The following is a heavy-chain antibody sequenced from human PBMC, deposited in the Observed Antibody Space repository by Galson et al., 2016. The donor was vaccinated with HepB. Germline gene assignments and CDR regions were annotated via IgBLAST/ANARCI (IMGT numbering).Heavy chain of an antibody. CDR3: AKDFCSSSNCYAGEWDNWFDP. CDR1: GFTFSNFA. J-gene: IGHJ5*02. D-gene: IGHD2-2*01. Sequence: SLRLSCAASGFTFSNFAMSWVRQTPGKGLEWVSAISGRGTKAYYADSVQGRFTISRDNSKNTLYQEMNSLRAEDTAVYYCAKDFCSSSNCYAGEWDNWFDPWGQGTLVIVSS. V-gene: IGHV3-23*01. CDR2: ISGRGTKA.